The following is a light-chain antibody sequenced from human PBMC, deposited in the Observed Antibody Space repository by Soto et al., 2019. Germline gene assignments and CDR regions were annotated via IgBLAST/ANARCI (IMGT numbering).Light chain of an antibody. CDR1: QSVSSY. Sequence: EIVLTQSPATLSLSPGERATLSCRASQSVSSYLAWYQQKPGQAPRLLIYDASNRATGIPARFSGSGFGTDFTLTISGLVPEDFAVYCCRHRSNCPAFGPGTKVDIK. CDR3: RHRSNCPA. J-gene: IGKJ3*01. CDR2: DAS. V-gene: IGKV3-11*01.